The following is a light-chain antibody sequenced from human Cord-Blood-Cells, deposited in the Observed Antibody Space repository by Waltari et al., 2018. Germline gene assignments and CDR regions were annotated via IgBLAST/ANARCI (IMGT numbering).Light chain of an antibody. J-gene: IGKJ2*01. V-gene: IGKV1-33*01. CDR3: QQYDDLPYT. Sequence: DIQMIQSPSSLSASVGDRVTITCQASQDISNYLNWYQQKPGKAPKFLIYDASNLETGVPSSFSGSGSGTDFTFTISSLQPEDIETYYCQQYDDLPYTFGQGTKLEIK. CDR1: QDISNY. CDR2: DAS.